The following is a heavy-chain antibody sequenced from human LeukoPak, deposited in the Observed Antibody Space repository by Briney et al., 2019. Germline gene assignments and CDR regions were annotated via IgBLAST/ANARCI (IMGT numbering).Heavy chain of an antibody. J-gene: IGHJ4*02. V-gene: IGHV1-2*02. CDR1: GYTFTGYY. Sequence: ASVKVSCKASGYTFTGYYMHWVRQAPGQGLGWMGWINPNSGGTNYAQKFQGRVTMTRDTSISTAYMELSRLRSDDTAVYYCARGRGRGYYQDYWGQGTPVAVSS. CDR3: ARGRGRGYYQDY. CDR2: INPNSGGT. D-gene: IGHD1-26*01.